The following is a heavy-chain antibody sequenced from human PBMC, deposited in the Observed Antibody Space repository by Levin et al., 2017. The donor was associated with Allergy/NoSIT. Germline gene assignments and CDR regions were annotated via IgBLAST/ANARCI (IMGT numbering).Heavy chain of an antibody. J-gene: IGHJ6*02. D-gene: IGHD2-2*01. CDR3: ARDRNRIVVVPAAQYYYYYGMDG. Sequence: GESLKISCAASGFTFSSYGMHWVRQAPGKGLEWVAVIWYDGSNKYYADSVKGRFTISRDNSKNTLYLQMNSLRAEDTAVYYCARDRNRIVVVPAAQYYYYYGMDGWGQGTTVTVSS. V-gene: IGHV3-33*01. CDR2: IWYDGSNK. CDR1: GFTFSSYG.